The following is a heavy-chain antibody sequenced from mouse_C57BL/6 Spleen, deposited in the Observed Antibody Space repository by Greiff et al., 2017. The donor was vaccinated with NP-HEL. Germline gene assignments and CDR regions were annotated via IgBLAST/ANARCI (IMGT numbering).Heavy chain of an antibody. Sequence: QVQLKQPGAELVRPGTSVKLSCKASGYTFTSYWMDWVKQRPGQGLEWIGNIYPSDSETHYNQKFKDKATLTVDKSSSTAYMQLSSLTSEDSAVYYCARGAMDYWGQGTSVTVSS. CDR1: GYTFTSYW. J-gene: IGHJ4*01. CDR3: ARGAMDY. V-gene: IGHV1-61*01. CDR2: IYPSDSET.